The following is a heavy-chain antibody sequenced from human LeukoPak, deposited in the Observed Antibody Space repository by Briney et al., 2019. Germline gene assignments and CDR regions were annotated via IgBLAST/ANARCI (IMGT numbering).Heavy chain of an antibody. CDR1: GFNFSSYW. V-gene: IGHV3-7*03. CDR2: IKQDGSEK. D-gene: IGHD5-18*01. Sequence: GGSLRLSCADSGFNFSSYWMSWVRQAPGKGLEWVANIKQDGSEKYYVDSVKGRFTISRDNAKNSLYLQMNSLRAEDTALYHCAREVGYSYGGGENWFDPWGQGTLVTVSS. CDR3: AREVGYSYGGGENWFDP. J-gene: IGHJ5*02.